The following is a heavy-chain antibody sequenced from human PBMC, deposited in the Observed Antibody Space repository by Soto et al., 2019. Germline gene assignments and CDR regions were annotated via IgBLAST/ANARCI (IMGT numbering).Heavy chain of an antibody. J-gene: IGHJ4*02. CDR1: GGSISSYY. CDR3: ARQSPSGWRFDY. CDR2: IYYSGST. V-gene: IGHV4-59*08. Sequence: SETLSLTCNVSGGSISSYYWSWIRQPPGKGLEWIGYIYYSGSTNYNPSLKSRVTISVDTSKNQFSLKLSSVTAADTAVYYCARQSPSGWRFDYWGQGALVTVSS. D-gene: IGHD6-19*01.